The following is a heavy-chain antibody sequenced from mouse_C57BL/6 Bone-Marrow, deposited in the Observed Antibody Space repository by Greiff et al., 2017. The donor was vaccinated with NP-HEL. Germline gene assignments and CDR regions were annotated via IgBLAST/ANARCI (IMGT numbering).Heavy chain of an antibody. J-gene: IGHJ4*01. CDR1: GYTFTSYW. Sequence: QVQLQQPGAELVMPGASVKLSCKASGYTFTSYWMPWVKQRPGQGLEWIGEIDPSDSYTNYNQKFKGRSTLTIDKSSSTAYMQLSSLTAEDSAVYYGAREWGRYAMDYWGQGTTVTVSS. V-gene: IGHV1-69*01. CDR2: IDPSDSYT. CDR3: AREWGRYAMDY. D-gene: IGHD1-3*01.